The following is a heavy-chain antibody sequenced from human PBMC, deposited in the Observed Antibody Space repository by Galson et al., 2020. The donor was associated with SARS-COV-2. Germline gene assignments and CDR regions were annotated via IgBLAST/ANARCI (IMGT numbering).Heavy chain of an antibody. Sequence: SETLSLTCVVSGGSLSGYHWNWIRQSPGRGLEWIGEINWSGITNYAPSLKGRLILSRGTSKKEVSLELKSVTAADSGVYYCARDPRFCSGGTCESHLDLWGRGTPVTVSS. D-gene: IGHD2-15*01. CDR2: INWSGIT. V-gene: IGHV4-34*01. J-gene: IGHJ2*01. CDR1: GGSLSGYH. CDR3: ARDPRFCSGGTCESHLDL.